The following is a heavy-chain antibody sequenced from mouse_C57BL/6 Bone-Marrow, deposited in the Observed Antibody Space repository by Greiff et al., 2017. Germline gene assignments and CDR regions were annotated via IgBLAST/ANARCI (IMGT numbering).Heavy chain of an antibody. Sequence: VQGVESGAELVRPGTSVKMSCKASGYTFTNYWIGWAKQRPGHGLEWIGDIYPGGGYTNYNEKFKGKATLTADKSSSTAYMQFSSLTSEDSAIYYCARRDYSNYDYFDYWGQGTTLTVSS. CDR2: IYPGGGYT. CDR1: GYTFTNYW. J-gene: IGHJ2*01. CDR3: ARRDYSNYDYFDY. D-gene: IGHD2-5*01. V-gene: IGHV1-63*01.